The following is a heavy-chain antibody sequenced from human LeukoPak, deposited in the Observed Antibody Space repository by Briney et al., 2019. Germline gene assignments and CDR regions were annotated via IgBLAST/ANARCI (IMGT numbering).Heavy chain of an antibody. V-gene: IGHV1-3*01. Sequence: ASVKVSCKASGYTFTSYAMHWVRQAPGQRLEWMGWINAGNGNTKYSQEFQGRVTITRDTSASTAYMELSSLRSDDAAVYYCARVGFTVAAASFDYWGQGTLVTVSS. CDR1: GYTFTSYA. D-gene: IGHD6-13*01. CDR2: INAGNGNT. CDR3: ARVGFTVAAASFDY. J-gene: IGHJ4*02.